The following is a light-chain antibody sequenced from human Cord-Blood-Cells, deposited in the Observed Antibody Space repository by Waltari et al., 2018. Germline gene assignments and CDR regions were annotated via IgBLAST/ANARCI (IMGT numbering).Light chain of an antibody. V-gene: IGLV2-8*01. CDR1: SSAVGGYNS. CDR3: SSYAGSNNYV. Sequence: QSALTQPTSASGSPGQSVTISCTGTSSAVGGYNSVPWYQQHPGKAPKLMIYEVSKRPSGVPDRFSGSKSGNTASLTVSGLQAEDEADYYCSSYAGSNNYVFGTGTKVTVL. J-gene: IGLJ1*01. CDR2: EVS.